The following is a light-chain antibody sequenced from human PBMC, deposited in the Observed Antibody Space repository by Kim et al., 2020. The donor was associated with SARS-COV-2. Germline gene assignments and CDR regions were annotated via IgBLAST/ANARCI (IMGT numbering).Light chain of an antibody. CDR3: QQYKSWPLT. CDR2: GAS. Sequence: SVPPGERAPRSCRASQIISSSLAWYQQKPGQAPRLLCYGASTRATDVPARFSGSGSGTEFTLTISSLQSEDFALYYCQQYKSWPLTFGGGTKLEI. V-gene: IGKV3-15*01. J-gene: IGKJ4*01. CDR1: QIISSS.